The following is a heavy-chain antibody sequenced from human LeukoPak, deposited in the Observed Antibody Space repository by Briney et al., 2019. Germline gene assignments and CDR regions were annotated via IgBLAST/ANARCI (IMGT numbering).Heavy chain of an antibody. CDR3: TTFSRQRSGSLDY. D-gene: IGHD1-26*01. Sequence: PGGSLRLSCAASGFTFSNAWMSWVRQAPGKGLEWVGRIKSKTDGGTTDYAAPVKGRFTISRDDSKNTLYLQMNSLKTEDTAVYYCTTFSRQRSGSLDYWGQGTLVTVSS. V-gene: IGHV3-15*01. J-gene: IGHJ4*02. CDR2: IKSKTDGGTT. CDR1: GFTFSNAW.